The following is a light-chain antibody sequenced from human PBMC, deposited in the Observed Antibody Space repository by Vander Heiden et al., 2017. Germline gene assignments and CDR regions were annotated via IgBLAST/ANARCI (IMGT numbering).Light chain of an antibody. Sequence: DIQMTQPPSSLSACVGDRVTITCHASQDISNYLNWYQHKPGKAPKLLIYDASNFETAVPSRFSGTGSGTDFTFTIISLQPEDVATYYCRRTYTLALTFGGGTKVEIK. CDR2: DAS. V-gene: IGKV1-33*01. CDR3: RRTYTLALT. J-gene: IGKJ4*01. CDR1: QDISNY.